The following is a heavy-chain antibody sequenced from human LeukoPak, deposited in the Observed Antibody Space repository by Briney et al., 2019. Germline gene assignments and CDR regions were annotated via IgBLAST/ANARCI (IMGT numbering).Heavy chain of an antibody. Sequence: GGSLRLSCAASGFTVSSNYMSWVRQAPGKGLERVSVIYSGGSTYYADSVKGRFTISRDNSKNTLYLQMNSLRAEDTAVYYCASNYYDSSGYYDYWGQGTLVTVSS. CDR1: GFTVSSNY. J-gene: IGHJ4*02. D-gene: IGHD3-22*01. V-gene: IGHV3-53*01. CDR3: ASNYYDSSGYYDY. CDR2: IYSGGST.